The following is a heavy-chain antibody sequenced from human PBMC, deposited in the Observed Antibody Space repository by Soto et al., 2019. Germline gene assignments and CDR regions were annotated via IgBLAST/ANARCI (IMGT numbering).Heavy chain of an antibody. CDR1: GGTFSSYA. D-gene: IGHD3-10*01. V-gene: IGHV1-69*13. CDR2: IIPIFGTA. Sequence: SVKVSCKASGGTFSSYAISWVRQAPGQGLEWMGGIIPIFGTANYAQKFQGRVTITADESTSTAYMELSSLRSEDTAVYYCARSITMVRGVIPGYWGQGTLVTVSS. CDR3: ARSITMVRGVIPGY. J-gene: IGHJ4*02.